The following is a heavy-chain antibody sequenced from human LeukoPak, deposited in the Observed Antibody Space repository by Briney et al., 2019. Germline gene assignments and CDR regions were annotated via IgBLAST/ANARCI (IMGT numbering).Heavy chain of an antibody. V-gene: IGHV3-30*18. CDR1: GFTFSSYG. CDR2: ISYDGSNK. CDR3: AKEVSYYDFWSGYPDPNYFDY. J-gene: IGHJ4*02. D-gene: IGHD3-3*01. Sequence: GGSLRLSCAASGFTFSSYGMHWVRQAPGKGLEWVAVISYDGSNKYYADSVKGRFTISRDNSKNTLHLQMNSLRAEDTAVYYCAKEVSYYDFWSGYPDPNYFDYWGQGTLVTVSS.